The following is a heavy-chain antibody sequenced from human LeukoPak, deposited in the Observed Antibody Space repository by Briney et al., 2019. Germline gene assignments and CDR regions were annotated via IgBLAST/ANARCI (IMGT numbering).Heavy chain of an antibody. V-gene: IGHV4-59*08. CDR1: GGSISRNY. CDR2: IYYTGST. CDR3: ARHYGP. J-gene: IGHJ5*02. Sequence: SETLSLTCSVSGGSISRNYWSWIRQPPGKGLEWIGYIYYTGSTNYNPSLKSRVTISVDTSKTQFSLKLNSVTAADTAVYYCARHYGPWGQGTLVTVSS. D-gene: IGHD3-10*01.